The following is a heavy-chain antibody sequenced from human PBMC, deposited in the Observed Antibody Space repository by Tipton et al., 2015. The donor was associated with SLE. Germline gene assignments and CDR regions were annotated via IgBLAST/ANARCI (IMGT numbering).Heavy chain of an antibody. J-gene: IGHJ3*02. CDR2: IYYSGGT. CDR3: ARDDRGSGYHYRYDAFDI. Sequence: TLSLTCTVSGGSISGHYWSWIRQSPEKGLEYIGYIYYSGGTNYNPSLKSRVTISSDTPKNQFSLKLSSVTAADTAVYYCARDDRGSGYHYRYDAFDIWGQGTMVTVSS. V-gene: IGHV4-59*11. D-gene: IGHD3-22*01. CDR1: GGSISGHY.